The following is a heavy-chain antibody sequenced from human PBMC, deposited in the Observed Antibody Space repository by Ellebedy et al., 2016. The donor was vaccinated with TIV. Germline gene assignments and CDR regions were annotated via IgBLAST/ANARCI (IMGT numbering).Heavy chain of an antibody. CDR1: GFPFSRHS. V-gene: IGHV3-30*04. CDR2: ISYDVPHK. D-gene: IGHD5-12*01. CDR3: AREAPVSGYDFTGYFDY. Sequence: GESLKISCVVPGFPFSRHSMHWVRQAPGKGLEWVAVISYDVPHKFYRDSVTGRFSISRDNSKNTLYLKMNSLRAEDTALYFCAREAPVSGYDFTGYFDYWGQGTLVTVSS. J-gene: IGHJ4*02.